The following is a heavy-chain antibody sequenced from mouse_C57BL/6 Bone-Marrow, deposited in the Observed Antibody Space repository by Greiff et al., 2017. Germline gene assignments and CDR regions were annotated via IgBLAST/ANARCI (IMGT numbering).Heavy chain of an antibody. CDR3: ARGPTTVDWYFDV. Sequence: VQLQQSGAELARPGASVKLSCKASGYTFTSYGISWVKQRTGQGLEWIGEIYPRSGNTYYNEKFKGKATLTADKSSSTAYMELRSLTSVDSAVYFCARGPTTVDWYFDVWGTGTTVTVSS. CDR2: IYPRSGNT. CDR1: GYTFTSYG. J-gene: IGHJ1*03. V-gene: IGHV1-81*01. D-gene: IGHD1-1*01.